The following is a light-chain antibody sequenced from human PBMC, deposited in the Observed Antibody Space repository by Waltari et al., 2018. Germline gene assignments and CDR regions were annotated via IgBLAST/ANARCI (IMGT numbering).Light chain of an antibody. V-gene: IGLV3-21*02. CDR3: HVWDSSSDHPVV. CDR1: NIGTKT. Sequence: SYVVTQSPSMSVAPGQTARITCERNNIGTKTVHWYQRKPGQAPVLVVYDDSDRPSGIPERFSGSNSGNTATLTISRVEGGDEADYFCHVWDSSSDHPVVFGGGTKLTVL. J-gene: IGLJ2*01. CDR2: DDS.